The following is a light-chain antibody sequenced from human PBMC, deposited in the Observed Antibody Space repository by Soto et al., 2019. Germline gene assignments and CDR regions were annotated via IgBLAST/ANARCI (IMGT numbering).Light chain of an antibody. CDR1: SSSIGAGFD. CDR2: GTT. J-gene: IGLJ1*01. V-gene: IGLV1-40*01. CDR3: QSYDTSLGGYYV. Sequence: VLTQPPSVSGAPGQRVTISCTGSSSSIGAGFDVHWFQHFPGTAPKLLIYGTTNRPSGVPDRFSGSKSGASASLAITGLQAEDEADYYCQSYDTSLGGYYVFGTGTKVTVL.